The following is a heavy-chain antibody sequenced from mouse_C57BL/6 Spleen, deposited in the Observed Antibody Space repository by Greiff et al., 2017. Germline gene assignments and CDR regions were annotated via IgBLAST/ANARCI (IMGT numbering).Heavy chain of an antibody. J-gene: IGHJ3*01. CDR3: ARNEGYDYGGGFAY. CDR1: GFSLTSYG. V-gene: IGHV2-2*01. CDR2: IWSGGST. Sequence: VHLVESGPGLVQPSQSLSITCTVSGFSLTSYGVHWVRQSPGKGLEWLGVIWSGGSTDYNAAFISSLGISKDNSKSQVFFKMNSLQADDTAIYYCARNEGYDYGGGFAYWGQGTLVTVSA. D-gene: IGHD2-4*01.